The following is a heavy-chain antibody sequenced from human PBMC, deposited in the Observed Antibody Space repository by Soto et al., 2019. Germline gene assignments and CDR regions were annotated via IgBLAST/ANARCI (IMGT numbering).Heavy chain of an antibody. Sequence: GGSLRLSCAASRFTFSSYGMSWVRQAPGKGLEWVSGISDSGGSTYYADSVKGRFAISRDNPKNTLYLQMNSLRAEDTAVYYCAKDSGWLARNWGQGTLVTVSS. J-gene: IGHJ4*02. V-gene: IGHV3-23*01. CDR3: AKDSGWLARN. CDR2: ISDSGGST. CDR1: RFTFSSYG. D-gene: IGHD6-19*01.